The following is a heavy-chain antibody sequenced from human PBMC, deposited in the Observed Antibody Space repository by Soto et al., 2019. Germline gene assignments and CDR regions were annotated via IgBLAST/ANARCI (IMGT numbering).Heavy chain of an antibody. Sequence: SGGGLVQPGGSLRLSCAASGSTITHYAMHWVRQAPGKGLEYVAVISKNGDSTYYADSVRDTFTISRDNSKNTLYLQMGSLRAEDTAVYFCARDFGGNTAFDSWGQGTLVTVSS. CDR1: GSTITHYA. CDR3: ARDFGGNTAFDS. J-gene: IGHJ4*02. CDR2: ISKNGDST. V-gene: IGHV3-64*07. D-gene: IGHD3-16*01.